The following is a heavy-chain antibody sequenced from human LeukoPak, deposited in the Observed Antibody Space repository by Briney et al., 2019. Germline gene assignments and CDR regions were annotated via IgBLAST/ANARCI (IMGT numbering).Heavy chain of an antibody. CDR3: ARGPLKPPILTYQPHRKRNWFDP. CDR2: INPNSGGT. J-gene: IGHJ5*02. V-gene: IGHV1-2*02. CDR1: GYTFTGYY. Sequence: GASVKVSCKASGYTFTGYYMHWVRQAPGQGLEWMGWINPNSGGTNYAQKFQGRVTMTRDTSISTAYMELSRLRSDDTAVYYCARGPLKPPILTYQPHRKRNWFDPWGQGTLVTVSS. D-gene: IGHD2-2*01.